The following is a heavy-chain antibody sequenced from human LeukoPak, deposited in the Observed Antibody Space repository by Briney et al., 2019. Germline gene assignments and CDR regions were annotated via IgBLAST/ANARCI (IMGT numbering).Heavy chain of an antibody. V-gene: IGHV3-53*01. D-gene: IGHD3-10*01. CDR2: IYSGGST. CDR3: ARELLWFGEAAGFDP. J-gene: IGHJ5*02. CDR1: GFTVSINY. Sequence: GGSLRLSCAASGFTVSINYMSWVRQAPGKGLEWVSVIYSGGSTYYADSVKGRFTISRDNSKNTLYLQMNSLRAEDTAVYYCARELLWFGEAAGFDPWGQGTLVTVSS.